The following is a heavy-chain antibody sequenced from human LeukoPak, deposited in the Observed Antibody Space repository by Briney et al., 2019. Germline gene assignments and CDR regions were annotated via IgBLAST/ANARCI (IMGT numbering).Heavy chain of an antibody. CDR3: AREAGDYGDYSYYYYGMDV. D-gene: IGHD4-17*01. J-gene: IGHJ6*02. CDR1: GGTFSSYA. CDR2: IIPIFGTA. Sequence: SVKVSCKASGGTFSSYAISWVRQAPGQGLEWMGGIIPIFGTANYAQKFQGRVTITADESTSTAYMELRSLRSDDTAVYYCAREAGDYGDYSYYYYGMDVWGQGTTVTVSS. V-gene: IGHV1-69*13.